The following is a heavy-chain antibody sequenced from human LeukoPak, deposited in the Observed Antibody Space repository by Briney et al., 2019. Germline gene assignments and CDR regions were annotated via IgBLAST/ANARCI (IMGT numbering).Heavy chain of an antibody. J-gene: IGHJ4*02. CDR1: GGSISSSNW. V-gene: IGHV4-4*02. CDR2: IYHSGST. D-gene: IGHD3-22*01. CDR3: ARGDYYYDSSGYLGLDY. Sequence: SETLSLTCAVSGGSISSSNWWSWVRQPPGKGLEWVGEIYHSGSTNYNPSLKSRVTISVDKSKNQFSLKLSSVTAADTAVYYCARGDYYYDSSGYLGLDYWGQETLGTVSS.